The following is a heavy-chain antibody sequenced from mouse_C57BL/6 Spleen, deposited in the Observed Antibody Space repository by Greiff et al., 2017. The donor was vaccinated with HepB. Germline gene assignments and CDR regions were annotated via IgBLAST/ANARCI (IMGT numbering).Heavy chain of an antibody. CDR2: IHPNSGST. CDR1: GYTFTSYW. CDR3: ARDDYGSRESYWYFDV. D-gene: IGHD1-1*01. V-gene: IGHV1-64*01. Sequence: VQLQQPGAELVKPGASVKLSCKASGYTFTSYWMHWVKQRPGQGLEWIGMIHPNSGSTNYNEKFKSKATLTVDKSSSTAYMQLSSLTSEDSAVYYCARDDYGSRESYWYFDVWGTGTTVTVSS. J-gene: IGHJ1*03.